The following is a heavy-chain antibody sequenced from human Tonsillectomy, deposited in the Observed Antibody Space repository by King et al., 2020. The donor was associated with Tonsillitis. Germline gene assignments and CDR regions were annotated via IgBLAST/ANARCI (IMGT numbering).Heavy chain of an antibody. V-gene: IGHV3-30*03. J-gene: IGHJ4*02. D-gene: IGHD1-26*01. CDR3: ARGDGTLPDY. Sequence: VQLVESGGGVVQPGRSLRLSCAASGFTFSRYGIHWVRRAPGKGLEWVAVISYDGSNKYYADSVKGRFTISRDNSQKTLYLQMNSLRGEDTAVYYCARGDGTLPDYWGQGTLVTVSS. CDR2: ISYDGSNK. CDR1: GFTFSRYG.